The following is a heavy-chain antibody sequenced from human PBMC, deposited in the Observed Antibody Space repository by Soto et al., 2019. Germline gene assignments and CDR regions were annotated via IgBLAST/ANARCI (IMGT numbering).Heavy chain of an antibody. V-gene: IGHV4-39*01. J-gene: IGHJ5*02. CDR2: IYYSGST. D-gene: IGHD2-15*01. CDR3: ARHIVVVVAAGNWFDP. CDR1: GGSISSSSYY. Sequence: SSETLSLTCTVSGGSISSSSYYWGWIRQPPGKGLEWIGSIYYSGSTYYNPSLKSRVTISVDTSKNQFSLKLSSVTAADTAVYYCARHIVVVVAAGNWFDPWGQGTLVTVSS.